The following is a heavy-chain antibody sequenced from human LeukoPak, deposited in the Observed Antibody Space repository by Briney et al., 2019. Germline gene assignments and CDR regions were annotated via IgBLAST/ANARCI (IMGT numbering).Heavy chain of an antibody. V-gene: IGHV3-53*01. D-gene: IGHD2-2*01. CDR3: ARGETSSYDY. CDR2: IYSGGNT. Sequence: PGGSLRLSCAASGFTFSSYEMNWVRQAPGKGLEWVSVIYSGGNTYYADSVKGRFTISRDNSKNTVYLQMNSLRAEDTAVYYCARGETSSYDYWGQGTLVTVSS. CDR1: GFTFSSYE. J-gene: IGHJ4*02.